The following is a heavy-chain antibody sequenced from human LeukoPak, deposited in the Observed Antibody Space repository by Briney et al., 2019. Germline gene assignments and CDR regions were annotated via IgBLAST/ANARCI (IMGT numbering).Heavy chain of an antibody. CDR1: GGSFSGYH. Sequence: SETLFLTCAVYGGSFSGYHWRWIRQPPGKGLEWIGEINQSGSTNYNPSLKSRVTMSVDTSKNQFSLKLSCVTAADTAVYYCARGRYNPFDYWGQGTLLTVPS. CDR3: ARGRYNPFDY. J-gene: IGHJ4*02. D-gene: IGHD5-24*01. CDR2: INQSGST. V-gene: IGHV4-34*01.